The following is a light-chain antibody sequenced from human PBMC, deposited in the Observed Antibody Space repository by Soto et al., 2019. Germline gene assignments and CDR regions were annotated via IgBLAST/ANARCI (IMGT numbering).Light chain of an antibody. CDR1: QNIADY. J-gene: IGKJ4*01. Sequence: DIQMTQSPSSLSASAGDTVTITCRASQNIADYLSWYQQKTGKAPKLLMYASSILHDGVSSRFSGDGAGTAFTLTSTGLQPEDFATYYCLQTFTTHITCGGGTTVEVK. CDR3: LQTFTTHIT. CDR2: ASS. V-gene: IGKV1-39*01.